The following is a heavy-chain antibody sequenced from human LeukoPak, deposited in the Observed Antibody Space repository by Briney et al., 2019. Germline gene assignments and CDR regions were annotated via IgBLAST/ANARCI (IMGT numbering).Heavy chain of an antibody. Sequence: ASVKVSCKASGYTFTDYYMHWVRQAPGQGLGWMGWINTHSGGTSYAQKFQGRVTMTRDTSISTGFMELKSLGSDDTAVYYCARSRISAPVDYWGQGTLVTVSS. D-gene: IGHD6-6*01. V-gene: IGHV1-2*02. J-gene: IGHJ4*02. CDR1: GYTFTDYY. CDR2: INTHSGGT. CDR3: ARSRISAPVDY.